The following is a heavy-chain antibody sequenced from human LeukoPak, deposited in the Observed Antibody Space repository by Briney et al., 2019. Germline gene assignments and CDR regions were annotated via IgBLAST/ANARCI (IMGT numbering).Heavy chain of an antibody. CDR1: GFSFSSSG. CDR2: TRFDDSYK. D-gene: IGHD3-16*01. CDR3: AKDDNYIRFLS. Sequence: AGGSLRLSCAASGFSFSSSGMHWVRQAPGKGPEWVAFTRFDDSYKAYGDSVKGRFTISRDNSKNTLYLQMNSLRAEDTAVYYCAKDDNYIRFLSWGQGTLVTVSS. V-gene: IGHV3-30*02. J-gene: IGHJ5*02.